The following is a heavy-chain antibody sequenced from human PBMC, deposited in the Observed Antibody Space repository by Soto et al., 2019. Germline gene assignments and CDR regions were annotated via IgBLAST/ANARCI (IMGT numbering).Heavy chain of an antibody. V-gene: IGHV3-23*01. J-gene: IGHJ4*02. Sequence: SGHTLTEFSIHWVRQAPGKGLEWVSAISGGGGSTYYADSVKGRFTISRDNSKNTVYLQMNSLRAGDTALYYCAKTESFNGYYNAFDCWGQGTRVTVSS. CDR2: ISGGGGST. D-gene: IGHD3-9*01. CDR3: AKTESFNGYYNAFDC. CDR1: GHTLTEFS.